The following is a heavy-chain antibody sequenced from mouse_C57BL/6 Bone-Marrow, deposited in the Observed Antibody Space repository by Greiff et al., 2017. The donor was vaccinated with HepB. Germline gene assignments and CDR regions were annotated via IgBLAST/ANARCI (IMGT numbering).Heavy chain of an antibody. Sequence: QVQLQQPAAELVRPGSSVKLSCKASGYTFTSYWMDWVKQRPGQGLEWIGNIYPSDSETHYNQKFKDKATLTVDKSSSTAYMQLSSLTSEDSAVYYCARPGDYEFAYWGQGTLVTVSA. CDR1: GYTFTSYW. CDR3: ARPGDYEFAY. V-gene: IGHV1-61*01. CDR2: IYPSDSET. D-gene: IGHD2-4*01. J-gene: IGHJ3*01.